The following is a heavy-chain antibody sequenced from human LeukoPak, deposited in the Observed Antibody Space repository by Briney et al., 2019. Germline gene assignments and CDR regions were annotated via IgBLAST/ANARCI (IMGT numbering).Heavy chain of an antibody. J-gene: IGHJ4*02. CDR3: AKESPYSSNRLRYFDY. CDR1: GFTFSRYV. CDR2: ISGIGGST. Sequence: GGSLSLSCGASGFTFSRYVMSWVRQAPGNGLEWVSGISGIGGSTYYADSVKGRFPISRDNSKNTLFLQMNSLRADDTAMYYCAKESPYSSNRLRYFDYWGQGTLVTVSS. D-gene: IGHD2-21*01. V-gene: IGHV3-23*01.